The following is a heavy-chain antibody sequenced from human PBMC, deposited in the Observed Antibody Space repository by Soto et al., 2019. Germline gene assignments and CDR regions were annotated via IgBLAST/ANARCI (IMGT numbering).Heavy chain of an antibody. J-gene: IGHJ4*02. CDR2: VVPLYGSP. CDR3: WIGSGSDDY. D-gene: IGHD3-10*01. CDR1: GGTFTNYA. V-gene: IGHV1-69*01. Sequence: QVQLVQSGAEVKKPGSSVKVSCKASGGTFTNYAISWVRQAPGQGLEWMGGVVPLYGSPVYEQKFQARVTITADDSTSTAYTELSSLTSQDTAVYYCWIGSGSDDYWGQGTLVTVSS.